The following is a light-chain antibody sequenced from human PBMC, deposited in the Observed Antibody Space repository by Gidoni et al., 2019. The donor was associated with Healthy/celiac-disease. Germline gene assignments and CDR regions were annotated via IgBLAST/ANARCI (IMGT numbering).Light chain of an antibody. CDR1: QSLLYSSNHKNY. Sequence: DIILTQSPASLAVSLGERATINCKSSQSLLYSSNHKNYLSWYQQKPGQPPKLLIYWASTRESGVPDRFSGSGSGTDFTLTTSSLQAEDVAVYYGQQYYSTPWTCGQGSKVEIK. CDR3: QQYYSTPWT. CDR2: WAS. V-gene: IGKV4-1*01. J-gene: IGKJ1*01.